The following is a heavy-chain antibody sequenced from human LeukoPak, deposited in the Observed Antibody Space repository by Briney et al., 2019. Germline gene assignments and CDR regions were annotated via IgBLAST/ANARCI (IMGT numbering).Heavy chain of an antibody. D-gene: IGHD2-2*01. Sequence: ASVKVSCKASGYTFTSYYMHWVRQAPGQGLEWMGIINPSGGGTSYAQKFQGRVTMTRDTSTSTVYMELSSLRSEDTAVYYCAREDRESSISCYACLGAFDIWGQGTMVTVSS. V-gene: IGHV1-46*01. CDR2: INPSGGGT. CDR1: GYTFTSYY. CDR3: AREDRESSISCYACLGAFDI. J-gene: IGHJ3*02.